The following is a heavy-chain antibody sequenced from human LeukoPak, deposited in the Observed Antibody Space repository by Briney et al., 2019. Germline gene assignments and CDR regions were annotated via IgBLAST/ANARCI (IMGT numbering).Heavy chain of an antibody. CDR1: GGSISSGGYY. Sequence: SETLSLTCTVSGGSISSGGYYWSWIRQHPGKGLEWIGYIYYSGSTYYNPSLKSRVTISVDTSKNQFSLKLSSVTAADTAVHYCARDRETYYDFWSGYPHYYYYYGMDVWGQGTTVTVSS. D-gene: IGHD3-3*01. CDR3: ARDRETYYDFWSGYPHYYYYYGMDV. CDR2: IYYSGST. V-gene: IGHV4-31*03. J-gene: IGHJ6*02.